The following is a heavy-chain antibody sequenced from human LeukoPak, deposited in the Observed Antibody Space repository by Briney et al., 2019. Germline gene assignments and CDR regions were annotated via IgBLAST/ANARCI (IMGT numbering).Heavy chain of an antibody. J-gene: IGHJ4*02. D-gene: IGHD3-22*01. CDR3: ARENYYDSSGVDY. CDR2: IYHSGST. CDR1: GGSISSSNW. Sequence: SETLSLTCAVSGGSISSSNWWSWVRQPPGKGLEWIGEIYHSGSTNYNPSHKSRVTISVDKSKNQFSLKLSSVTAADTAVYYCARENYYDSSGVDYWGQGTLVTVSS. V-gene: IGHV4-4*02.